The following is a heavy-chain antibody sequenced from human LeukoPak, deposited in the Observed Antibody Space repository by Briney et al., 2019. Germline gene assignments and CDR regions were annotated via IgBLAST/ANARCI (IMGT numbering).Heavy chain of an antibody. D-gene: IGHD2-2*01. CDR2: IYYTGST. Sequence: PSQTLSLTCTVSGGSINTGGYCSTWIRQHPVKGLEWMGYIYYTGSTYYSPSLTGRVSLSIDTSNNQFSLKLSSVTAADTAMYYCARKVDQYYYYMDVWGKGTAVTVSS. CDR3: ARKVDQYYYYMDV. V-gene: IGHV4-31*03. J-gene: IGHJ6*03. CDR1: GGSINTGGYC.